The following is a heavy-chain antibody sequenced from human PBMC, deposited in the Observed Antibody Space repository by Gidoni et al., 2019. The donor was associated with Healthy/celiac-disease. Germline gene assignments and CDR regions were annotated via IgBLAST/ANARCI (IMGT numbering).Heavy chain of an antibody. J-gene: IGHJ4*02. Sequence: QVQLVESGGGVVQPGRSLRLSCAAAGCTLSSYGMHWVRQVPGKGLEWVAVIWYDGSNKYYADSVKGRFTISRDNSKNTLYLQMNSLRAEDTAVYYCARDYYYDSSGYYIDWGQGTLVTVSS. V-gene: IGHV3-33*01. CDR2: IWYDGSNK. CDR3: ARDYYYDSSGYYID. D-gene: IGHD3-22*01. CDR1: GCTLSSYG.